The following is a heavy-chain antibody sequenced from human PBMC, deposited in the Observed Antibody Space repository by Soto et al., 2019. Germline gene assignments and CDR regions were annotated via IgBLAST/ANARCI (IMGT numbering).Heavy chain of an antibody. V-gene: IGHV3-23*01. D-gene: IGHD3-3*01. J-gene: IGHJ4*02. CDR3: AKNSNYDFWSGYSPDY. CDR2: ISASGGTT. CDR1: GFAFSSYA. Sequence: VGSLRLSCAASGFAFSSYAMRWVRQAPGKGLEWVSAISASGGTTYDADSVKGRFTISRDNSKNTLYLQMNSLRAEDTAVYYCAKNSNYDFWSGYSPDYWGQGTLVTVSS.